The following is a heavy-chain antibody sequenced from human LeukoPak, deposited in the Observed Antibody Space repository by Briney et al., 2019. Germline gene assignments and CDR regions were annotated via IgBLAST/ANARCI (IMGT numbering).Heavy chain of an antibody. Sequence: SETLSLTCTVSGGSISTYYWSWIRQPPGKGLEWIGYIYYSRSTNYNPSLESRVTMSVDTSKNQFSLGLSSVTAADTAVYYCARDSERGYYYGMDVWGKGTAVTVSS. CDR3: ARDSERGYYYGMDV. J-gene: IGHJ6*04. CDR2: IYYSRST. V-gene: IGHV4-59*01. D-gene: IGHD3-16*01. CDR1: GGSISTYY.